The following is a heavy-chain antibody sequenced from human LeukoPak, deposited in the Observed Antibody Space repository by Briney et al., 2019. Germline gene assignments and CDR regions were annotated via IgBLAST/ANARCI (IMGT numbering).Heavy chain of an antibody. V-gene: IGHV5-10-1*01. CDR2: IDPTDSYT. CDR1: GYSLTNYW. J-gene: IGHJ5*02. Sequence: GESLKISCKGSGYSLTNYWISWVRQMPGKGLEWMGRIDPTDSYTNYSPSFQGHVTISADKSISTAYLHWSSLKASDTAMYYCARHLRWFDPWGQGTLVTVSS. D-gene: IGHD3-10*01. CDR3: ARHLRWFDP.